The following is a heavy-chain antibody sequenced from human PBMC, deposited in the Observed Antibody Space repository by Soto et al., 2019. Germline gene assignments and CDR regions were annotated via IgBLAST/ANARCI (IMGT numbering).Heavy chain of an antibody. CDR1: GFTFNNYG. Sequence: QVHLVESGGGVVQPGRSLRLSCAASGFTFNNYGMHWARQAPGQGLEWVAGISSDGSNKYYADSVKGRFTISRDNSRNTLYLQMDSLRAEDTAVYYCAGGWYFFDYCGQGTLVTVSS. CDR2: ISSDGSNK. J-gene: IGHJ4*02. D-gene: IGHD6-19*01. V-gene: IGHV3-30*03. CDR3: AGGWYFFDY.